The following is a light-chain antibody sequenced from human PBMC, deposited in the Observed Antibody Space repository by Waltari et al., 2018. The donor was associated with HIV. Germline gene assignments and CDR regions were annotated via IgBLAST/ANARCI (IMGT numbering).Light chain of an antibody. J-gene: IGLJ1*01. CDR2: YDD. Sequence: QSVLTQPPSVSEAPRQRVTISCSGSSSYPGRNAVNLYQQVPGKAPKLLIYYDDLLSSGVSDRFSGSKSGTSASLAIRGLQSEDEADYYCAAWDDSLNGYVFGSGTKVTVL. CDR3: AAWDDSLNGYV. V-gene: IGLV1-36*01. CDR1: SSYPGRNA.